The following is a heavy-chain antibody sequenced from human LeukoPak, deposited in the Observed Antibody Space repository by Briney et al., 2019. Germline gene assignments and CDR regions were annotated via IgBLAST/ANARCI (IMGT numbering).Heavy chain of an antibody. V-gene: IGHV3-23*01. Sequence: HAGGSLRLSCAASGFTFSSYAMSWVRQAPGKGLEWVSTISGSGSGTYYADSVKGRFTISRDNAKNSLYLQMNSLRDEDTAVYYCARPPPGYSSGWGAFDHWGQGTLVTVSS. CDR2: ISGSGSGT. CDR1: GFTFSSYA. J-gene: IGHJ4*02. CDR3: ARPPPGYSSGWGAFDH. D-gene: IGHD6-19*01.